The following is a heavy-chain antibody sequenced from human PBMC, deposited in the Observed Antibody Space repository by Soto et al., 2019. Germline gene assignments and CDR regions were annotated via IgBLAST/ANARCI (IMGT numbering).Heavy chain of an antibody. V-gene: IGHV3-30*04. Sequence: QVQLVESGGGVVQPGRSLRLSCAASGFTFDSHTMHWVRQAPGKGLVWVALISFDGSLKYDADSVKGRFTISRDNFKNTLFLEMNSLRAEDTGVYYCARTYSSSWNYFDYWGQGTLVTVSS. J-gene: IGHJ4*02. CDR1: GFTFDSHT. CDR3: ARTYSSSWNYFDY. CDR2: ISFDGSLK. D-gene: IGHD6-13*01.